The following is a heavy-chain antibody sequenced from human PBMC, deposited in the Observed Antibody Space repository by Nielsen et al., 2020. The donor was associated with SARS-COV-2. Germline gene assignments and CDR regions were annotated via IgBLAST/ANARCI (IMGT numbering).Heavy chain of an antibody. J-gene: IGHJ4*01. Sequence: GESLKISCAAYGFTFSNYGMHWVRQAPGKGLEWVAIMSFDGIIGNYADSVEGRFTISRDNSKNMLYLQMNSLRAEDTAVYYCAKSVGYGCSDSGCSTGHLDHWGPGTQVTVSS. CDR2: MSFDGIIG. CDR3: AKSVGYGCSDSGCSTGHLDH. V-gene: IGHV3-30*18. CDR1: GFTFSNYG. D-gene: IGHD2-15*01.